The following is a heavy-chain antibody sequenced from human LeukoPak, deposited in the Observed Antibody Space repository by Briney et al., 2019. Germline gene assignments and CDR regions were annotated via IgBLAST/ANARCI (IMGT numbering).Heavy chain of an antibody. CDR3: ARGNTIFGVVTGLGYYYMDV. CDR1: GGSISSYY. CDR2: IYYSGST. Sequence: PSETLSLTCTVSGGSISSYYWSWIRQPPGKGLEWIGYIYYSGSTNYNPSLKSRVTISVDTSKNQFSLKLCSVTAADTAAYYCARGNTIFGVVTGLGYYYMDVWGKGTTVTVSS. D-gene: IGHD3-3*01. J-gene: IGHJ6*03. V-gene: IGHV4-59*01.